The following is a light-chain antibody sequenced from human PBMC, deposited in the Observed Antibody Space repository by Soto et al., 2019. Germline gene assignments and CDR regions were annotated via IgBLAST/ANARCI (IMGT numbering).Light chain of an antibody. V-gene: IGKV1-39*01. J-gene: IGKJ1*01. CDR1: QSVSSS. Sequence: DIRLTQSPSSLSASIGDRVAITCRASQSVSSSLNSYQQKPGKAPNLLIYAASHLQTGVPSRISGSGSGTDFILTISSLEPEDNAIYYSQQSYSSPQWTFGHPTKVE. CDR2: AAS. CDR3: QQSYSSPQWT.